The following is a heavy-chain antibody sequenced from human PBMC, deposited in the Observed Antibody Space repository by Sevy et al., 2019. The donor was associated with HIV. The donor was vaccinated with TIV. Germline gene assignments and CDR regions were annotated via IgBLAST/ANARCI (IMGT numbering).Heavy chain of an antibody. D-gene: IGHD6-13*01. Sequence: ASVKVSCKASGYTFTSYDINWVRQATGQGLEWRGWMNPNSGNTGYAQKFQGRVTMTRNTSISTAYMELSSLRSEDTAVYYCARSESLAAAGRRGRGKRYGMDVWGQGTTVTVSS. CDR1: GYTFTSYD. CDR3: ARSESLAAAGRRGRGKRYGMDV. CDR2: MNPNSGNT. J-gene: IGHJ6*02. V-gene: IGHV1-8*01.